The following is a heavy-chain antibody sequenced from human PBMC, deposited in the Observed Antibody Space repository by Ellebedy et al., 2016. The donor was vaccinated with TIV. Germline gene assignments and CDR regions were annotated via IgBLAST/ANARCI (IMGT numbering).Heavy chain of an antibody. D-gene: IGHD6-25*01. CDR1: GFSFSSYA. CDR2: ISGSGGST. Sequence: PGGSLRLSCAASGFSFSSYAMSWVRQAPGKGLKWVSGISGSGGSTFYSDSVKGRFTISRDSSKNTLYLQMSLRAEYTAVYYCAKDWREYQRPYCFDYWGQGTQVTVSS. V-gene: IGHV3-23*01. CDR3: AKDWREYQRPYCFDY. J-gene: IGHJ4*02.